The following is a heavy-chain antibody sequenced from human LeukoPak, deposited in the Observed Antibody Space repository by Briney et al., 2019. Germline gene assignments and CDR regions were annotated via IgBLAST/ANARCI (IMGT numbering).Heavy chain of an antibody. V-gene: IGHV3-43*02. D-gene: IGHD1-1*01. CDR3: AKDRYYYYYYYGMDV. CDR2: ISGDGGST. Sequence: GGSLRLSCVASGFTFDNSAMHWVRHAPGKGLEWVSLISGDGGSTYYADSVMGRFTISRDNSRNSLYLQMNSLRTEDTALYYCAKDRYYYYYYYGMDVWGQGITVTVSS. CDR1: GFTFDNSA. J-gene: IGHJ6*02.